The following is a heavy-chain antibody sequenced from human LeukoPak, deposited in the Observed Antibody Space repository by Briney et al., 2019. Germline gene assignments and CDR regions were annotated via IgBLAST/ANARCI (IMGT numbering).Heavy chain of an antibody. CDR2: IFYSGST. CDR1: GGSIGSSAYY. Sequence: SETLSLTCTVSGGSIGSSAYYWGWIRQPPGKGLVWIGSIFYSGSTYYNPSLKSRVTISLDTSKNQFSLRLSSVTAADTAVYYCARQRQWLAGDYFDYWGQGTLVTVSS. D-gene: IGHD6-19*01. V-gene: IGHV4-39*01. J-gene: IGHJ4*02. CDR3: ARQRQWLAGDYFDY.